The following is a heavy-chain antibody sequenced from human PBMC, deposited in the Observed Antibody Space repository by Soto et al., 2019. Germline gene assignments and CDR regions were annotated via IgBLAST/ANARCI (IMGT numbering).Heavy chain of an antibody. CDR1: GYTFTSYA. V-gene: IGHV1-3*01. Sequence: ASVKVSCKASGYTFTSYAMHWVRQAPGQRLEWMGWINAGNGNTKYSQKFQGRVTITRDTSASTAYMGLSSLRSEDTAVYYCARASEKQLARPPDGDWGQGTLVTVSS. D-gene: IGHD6-6*01. J-gene: IGHJ4*02. CDR3: ARASEKQLARPPDGD. CDR2: INAGNGNT.